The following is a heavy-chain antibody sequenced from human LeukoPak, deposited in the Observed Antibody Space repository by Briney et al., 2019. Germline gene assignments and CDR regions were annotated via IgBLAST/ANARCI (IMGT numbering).Heavy chain of an antibody. J-gene: IGHJ4*02. CDR1: GGSISSSSYY. Sequence: SQTLSLTCSVSGGSISSSSYYWGWIRQPPGKGLEWIGSIHNSGRCSHNPSLKSRLSISVDTSKNQFSLKLRSVTAADTAVYYCARTGYSGYGTQVHWGQGTLVAVSS. V-gene: IGHV4-39*01. D-gene: IGHD5-12*01. CDR3: ARTGYSGYGTQVH. CDR2: IHNSGRC.